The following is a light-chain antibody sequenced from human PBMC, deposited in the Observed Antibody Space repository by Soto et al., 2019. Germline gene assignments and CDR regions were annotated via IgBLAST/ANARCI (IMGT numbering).Light chain of an antibody. CDR3: TSYTPTGALV. CDR1: NTDVGGYNY. J-gene: IGLJ6*01. CDR2: EVR. Sequence: QSVLTQPASVSGSPGQSITVSCTGTNTDVGGYNYVSWYQHLPGKAPRLMIYEVRNRLSGVSNRFSGSKSGNTASLTISGLQSEDEADYYCTSYTPTGALVFGSGTKV. V-gene: IGLV2-14*01.